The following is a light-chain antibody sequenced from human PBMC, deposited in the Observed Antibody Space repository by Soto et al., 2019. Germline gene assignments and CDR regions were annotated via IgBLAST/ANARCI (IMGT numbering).Light chain of an antibody. CDR2: DAS. Sequence: EIVMTQSPATLSVSPGGRATLSCRASQSIGDTLAWYQQKPGQAPRLLIYDASTRATGIPDRFSGSGAGTDFTLTISSLEPEDFAIYYCQQRSNWPPITFGPGTKVDI. V-gene: IGKV3-11*01. J-gene: IGKJ3*01. CDR3: QQRSNWPPIT. CDR1: QSIGDT.